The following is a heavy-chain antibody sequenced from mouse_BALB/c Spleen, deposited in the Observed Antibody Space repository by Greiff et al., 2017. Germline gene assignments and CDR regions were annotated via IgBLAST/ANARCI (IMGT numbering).Heavy chain of an antibody. CDR3: ARGGGDYDGY. J-gene: IGHJ2*01. CDR1: GYTFTDYW. D-gene: IGHD2-4*01. V-gene: IGHV1-69*01. Sequence: QVQLQQPGAALVMPGASVKMSCKASGYTFTDYWMLWVKQRPGQGLEWIGAIDTSDSYTSYNQKFKGKATLTVDESSSTAYMQLSSLTSEDSAVYYWARGGGDYDGYWGQGTTVTVSS. CDR2: IDTSDSYT.